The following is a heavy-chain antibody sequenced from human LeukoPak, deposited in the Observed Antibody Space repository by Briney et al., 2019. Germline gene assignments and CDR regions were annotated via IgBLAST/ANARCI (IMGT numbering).Heavy chain of an antibody. CDR2: INPKSDGT. J-gene: IGHJ3*01. CDR3: ATWSSSWSAFDL. D-gene: IGHD6-13*01. CDR1: GYTFTGYY. V-gene: IGHV1-2*02. Sequence: ASVKVSCKASGYTFTGYYMHWVRQAPGQGLGWMGWINPKSDGTKYAQKFQGRVTRTTDTSITTAYMELSRLTSDDTAVYYCATWSSSWSAFDLWGQGTMVAVSS.